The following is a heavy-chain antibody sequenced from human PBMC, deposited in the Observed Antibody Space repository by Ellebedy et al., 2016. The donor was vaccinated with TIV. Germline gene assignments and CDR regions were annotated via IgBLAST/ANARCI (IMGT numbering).Heavy chain of an antibody. V-gene: IGHV3-48*01. CDR3: ARDRSEQWLVLVSYYYYGMDV. CDR2: ISSSSSTI. D-gene: IGHD6-19*01. J-gene: IGHJ6*02. Sequence: GESLKISCAASGFTFSSYSMNWVRQAPGKGLEWLSYISSSSSTIFYADSVKGRFTISRDNAKNSLYPQMNSLRAEDTAVYYCARDRSEQWLVLVSYYYYGMDVWGQGTTVTVSS. CDR1: GFTFSSYS.